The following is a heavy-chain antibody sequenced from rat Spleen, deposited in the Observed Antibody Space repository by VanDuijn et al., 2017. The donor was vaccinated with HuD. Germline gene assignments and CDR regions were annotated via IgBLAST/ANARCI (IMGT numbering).Heavy chain of an antibody. V-gene: IGHV5-29*01. CDR2: ISYDGSST. J-gene: IGHJ2*01. CDR1: GFTFSNYG. CDR3: VRQWDY. Sequence: EVQLVESGGGLVQPGRSLKLSCAASGFTFSNYGMAWVRQAPTKGLEWVAAISYDGSSTYYRDSVKGRFTISRDKAKSTLYLQMDSLRSEDTATYYCVRQWDYWGQGVMDTVSS.